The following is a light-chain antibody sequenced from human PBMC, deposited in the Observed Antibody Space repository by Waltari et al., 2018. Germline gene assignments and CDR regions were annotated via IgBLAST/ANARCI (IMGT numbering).Light chain of an antibody. CDR2: GAS. V-gene: IGKV3-15*01. CDR3: QQYYHWPLT. J-gene: IGKJ4*01. CDR1: QSVGST. Sequence: EIVVTQSPATLSVSPGERATLSCRASQSVGSTLAWFQQKPGQAPRLLLFGASTRATGIPARFSGSGSGTEFTLTISSLQSEDFAVYYCQQYYHWPLTFGGGTKVEIK.